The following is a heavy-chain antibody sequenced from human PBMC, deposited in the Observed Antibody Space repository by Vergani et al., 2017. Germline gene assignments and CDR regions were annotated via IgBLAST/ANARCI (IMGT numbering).Heavy chain of an antibody. CDR2: IWYDGSNK. CDR3: ARDVGIAAAWGY. D-gene: IGHD6-13*01. Sequence: QVQLVESGGGVVQPGRSLRLSCAASGFTFSSYGMHWVRQAPGKGLEWVAVIWYDGSNKYYADSVKGRFTISRDNSKNTLYLQMNSLRAEDTAVYYCARDVGIAAAWGYWGQGTLVTVSS. V-gene: IGHV3-33*01. CDR1: GFTFSSYG. J-gene: IGHJ4*02.